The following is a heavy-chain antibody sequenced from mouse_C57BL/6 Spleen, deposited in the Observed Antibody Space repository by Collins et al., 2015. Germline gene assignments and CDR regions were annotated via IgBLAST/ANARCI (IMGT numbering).Heavy chain of an antibody. CDR2: IDPENGDT. CDR3: YDSWFAY. V-gene: IGHV14-4*01. D-gene: IGHD2-12*01. CDR1: GFNIKDDY. Sequence: EVQLQQSGAELVRPGASVKLSCTASGFNIKDDYMHWVKQRPEQGLEWIGWIDPENGDTEYASKFQGKATITADASSNTAYLQLSSLTSEDTAVYYCYDSWFAYWGQGTLVTVSA. J-gene: IGHJ3*01.